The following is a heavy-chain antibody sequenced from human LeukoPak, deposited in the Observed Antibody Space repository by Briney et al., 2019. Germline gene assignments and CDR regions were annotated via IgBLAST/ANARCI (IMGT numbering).Heavy chain of an antibody. J-gene: IGHJ4*02. CDR2: ISSSSSTI. CDR1: GFTFSDYY. Sequence: GGSLRLSCAASGFTFSDYYMSWICQAPGKGLEWVSYISSSSSTIYYADSVKGRFTISRDNAKNSLYLQMNSLRAEDTAVYYCARAHPYYYDSSGYSYYFDYWGQGTLVTVSS. V-gene: IGHV3-11*04. CDR3: ARAHPYYYDSSGYSYYFDY. D-gene: IGHD3-22*01.